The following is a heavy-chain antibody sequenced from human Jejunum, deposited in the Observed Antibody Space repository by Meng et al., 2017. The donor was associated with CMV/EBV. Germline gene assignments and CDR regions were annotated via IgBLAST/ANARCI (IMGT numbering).Heavy chain of an antibody. CDR1: GFTFTNFG. V-gene: IGHV3-30*02. J-gene: IGHJ4*02. CDR2: IRFDGIST. D-gene: IGHD2-15*01. Sequence: QVQLVESGGGVVQSGGSLRLSCAASGFTFTNFGMHWVRQAPGKGLEWVALIRFDGISTYYTESVKGRFTISRDISKNTLDLQMNSLRPEDTAVYYCVKDHPVCSHWGQGTLVTVSS. CDR3: VKDHPVCSH.